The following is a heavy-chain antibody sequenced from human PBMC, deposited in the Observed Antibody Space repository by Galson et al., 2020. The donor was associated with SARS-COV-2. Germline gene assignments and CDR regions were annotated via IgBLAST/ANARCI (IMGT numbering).Heavy chain of an antibody. D-gene: IGHD5-18*01. Sequence: ASVKDTCKAAGYTITDYYRYWVRQAPAQGLEWRGWINPSSGDTNYAQQFQGRVTMTRDTAINTAYMEQSRLKYDATAVYFCARVKIKAMVYYGMDVWGKGTTVPVS. CDR2: INPSSGDT. CDR3: ARVKIKAMVYYGMDV. CDR1: GYTITDYY. V-gene: IGHV1-2*02. J-gene: IGHJ6*04.